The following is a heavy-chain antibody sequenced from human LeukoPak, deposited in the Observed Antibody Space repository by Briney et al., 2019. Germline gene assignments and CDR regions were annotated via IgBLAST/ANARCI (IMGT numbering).Heavy chain of an antibody. CDR3: ARDHRYAFDN. Sequence: GGSLRLSCEASGFNFIDYSMNWVRKAPGKGLEGISYIGISSGNTKYADSVKGRFTISRDKARNSLYLQMNSLRVEDTAMYYCARDHRYAFDNWGHGTLVTVSS. CDR2: IGISSGNT. CDR1: GFNFIDYS. V-gene: IGHV3-48*01. J-gene: IGHJ4*01. D-gene: IGHD5-12*01.